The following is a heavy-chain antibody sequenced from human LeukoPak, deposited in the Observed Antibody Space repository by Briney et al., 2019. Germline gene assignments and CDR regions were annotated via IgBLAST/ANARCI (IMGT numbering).Heavy chain of an antibody. CDR3: ARDSGRYFDWPSSTDY. D-gene: IGHD3-9*01. Sequence: ASVKVSCKASGYTFTSYYMHWVRQAPGQGLEWMGIINPSGGSTSYAQKFQGRVTMTRDTSTSTAYMELSSLRSEDTAVYYCARDSGRYFDWPSSTDYWGQGTLVTVSS. V-gene: IGHV1-46*01. CDR1: GYTFTSYY. J-gene: IGHJ4*02. CDR2: INPSGGST.